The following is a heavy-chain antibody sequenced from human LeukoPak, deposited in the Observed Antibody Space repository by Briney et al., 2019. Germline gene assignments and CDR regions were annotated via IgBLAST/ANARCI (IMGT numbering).Heavy chain of an antibody. CDR3: AINNESGYSYGDY. CDR2: IIPIFGTA. V-gene: IGHV1-69*05. D-gene: IGHD5-18*01. J-gene: IGHJ4*02. CDR1: GGTFSSYA. Sequence: SVKVSCKASGGTFSSYAISCVRQAPGQGLEWMGGIIPIFGTANYAQKFQGRVTITTDESTSTAYMELSSLRSEDTAVYYCAINNESGYSYGDYWGQGTLVTVSS.